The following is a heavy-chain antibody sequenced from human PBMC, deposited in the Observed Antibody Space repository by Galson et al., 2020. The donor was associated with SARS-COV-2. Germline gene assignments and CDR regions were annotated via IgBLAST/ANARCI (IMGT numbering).Heavy chain of an antibody. V-gene: IGHV4-61*02. D-gene: IGHD6-19*01. J-gene: IGHJ4*02. CDR2: IYRSGNP. Sequence: SETLSLTCTVSGGSINIGTYYWPWIRQPAGKGLEWIGRIYRSGNPTYNPSLKSRVTISVDMSKNQFSLKLSSVTAADTAVYYGAREPIAVAGTPYWGPGTLVTVSS. CDR1: GGSINIGTYY. CDR3: AREPIAVAGTPY.